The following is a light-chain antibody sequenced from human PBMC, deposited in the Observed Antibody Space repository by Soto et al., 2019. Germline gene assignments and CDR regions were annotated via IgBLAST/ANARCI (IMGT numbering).Light chain of an antibody. CDR2: DAS. Sequence: EIVLTQSPATLSLSPGERATLSCRASQSVSSYLAWYQQKPGQAPRLLIYDASNRATGIPARFSGSGSGTVFTLTISSLEPADFAVYYCQQRSNWPPLTFGGGTKVEIK. CDR3: QQRSNWPPLT. CDR1: QSVSSY. V-gene: IGKV3-11*01. J-gene: IGKJ4*01.